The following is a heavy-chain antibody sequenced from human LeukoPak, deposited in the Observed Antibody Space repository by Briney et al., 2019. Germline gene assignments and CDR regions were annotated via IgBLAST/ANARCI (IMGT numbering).Heavy chain of an antibody. J-gene: IGHJ6*03. D-gene: IGHD2-15*01. CDR2: IYASGST. CDR1: GDSISSYY. CDR3: ARQTCRGATCYRVDQYYYMDV. Sequence: SETLSLTCTVSGDSISSYYWSWIRQPPGKGLEWLAYIYASGSTTYNPSLKSRVTISVDTSKNQFSLKLASVTAADTGVYYCARQTCRGATCYRVDQYYYMDVWGKGTTVTVSS. V-gene: IGHV4-4*09.